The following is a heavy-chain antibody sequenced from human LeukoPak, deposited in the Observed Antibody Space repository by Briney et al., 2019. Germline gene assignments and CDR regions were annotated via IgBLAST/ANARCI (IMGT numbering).Heavy chain of an antibody. CDR1: GLTLSSYW. V-gene: IGHV3-21*01. Sequence: GGSLRLSCAASGLTLSSYWMHWVRQAPGKGLEWVATISSSGGYIYYADSVKGRFTISRDTVQNSLFLQLNSLRVEDTAVYNCARLRDTVTSASDYWGQGTLVTVSS. D-gene: IGHD5-18*01. J-gene: IGHJ4*02. CDR2: ISSSGGYI. CDR3: ARLRDTVTSASDY.